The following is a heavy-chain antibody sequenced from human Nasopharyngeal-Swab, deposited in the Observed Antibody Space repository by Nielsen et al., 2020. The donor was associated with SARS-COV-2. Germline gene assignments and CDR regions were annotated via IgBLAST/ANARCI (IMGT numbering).Heavy chain of an antibody. J-gene: IGHJ4*02. CDR1: GYTFTSYA. Sequence: ASVKVSCKASGYTFTSYAMHWVRQAPGQRLEWMGWINAGNSNTKYSQNFQGRVTITRDTSATTAYMELSSLRSEDTAVYFCTRGVGYSSSWYLGYWGQGTLVTVSS. CDR3: TRGVGYSSSWYLGY. CDR2: INAGNSNT. V-gene: IGHV1-3*01. D-gene: IGHD6-13*01.